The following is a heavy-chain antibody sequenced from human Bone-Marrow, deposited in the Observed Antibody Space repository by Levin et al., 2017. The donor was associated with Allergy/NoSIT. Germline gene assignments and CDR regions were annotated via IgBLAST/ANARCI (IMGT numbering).Heavy chain of an antibody. J-gene: IGHJ5*02. CDR2: ISGYNGHT. CDR1: GYTFFSYA. D-gene: IGHD3-22*01. CDR3: ARHRVPTSSDGNWLDP. Sequence: GESLKISCTASGYTFFSYAISWVRQAPGQGLEWMGWISGYNGHTNYAQEFQGRVTMTTDPSTSTVYMDLRSLRSEDTAKYYCARHRVPTSSDGNWLDPWGQGTLVTVSS. V-gene: IGHV1-18*01.